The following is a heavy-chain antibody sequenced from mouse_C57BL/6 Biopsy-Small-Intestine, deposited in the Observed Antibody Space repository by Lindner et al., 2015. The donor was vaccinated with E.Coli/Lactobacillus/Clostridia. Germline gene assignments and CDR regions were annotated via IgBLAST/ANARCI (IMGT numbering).Heavy chain of an antibody. J-gene: IGHJ2*02. Sequence: VQLQESGAELVRPGASVTLSCKASGYTFSDYEMHWVKQTPVHGLEWIGAIDPETGGTAYTQKFKGKAILTADKSSSTAYMELRSLTSEDSAVYYCTIYYGSSPYYFDYWGQGASLTVSS. V-gene: IGHV1-15*01. D-gene: IGHD1-1*01. CDR1: GYTFSDYE. CDR2: IDPETGGT. CDR3: TIYYGSSPYYFDY.